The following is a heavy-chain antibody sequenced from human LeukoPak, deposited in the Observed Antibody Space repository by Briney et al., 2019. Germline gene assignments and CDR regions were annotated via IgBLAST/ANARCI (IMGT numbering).Heavy chain of an antibody. CDR2: INGGGNTT. CDR1: GFTFSSFA. CDR3: TKELHVAVAVADYYYFYMDV. Sequence: PGGSLRLSCAASGFTFSSFAMGWVRQSPGKGLEWLSTINGGGNTTFYEDSVKGRFTISRDNSKNTLYLHMDSLRPDDTAIYYCTKELHVAVAVADYYYFYMDVWGRGTAVTVSS. D-gene: IGHD6-19*01. J-gene: IGHJ6*03. V-gene: IGHV3-23*01.